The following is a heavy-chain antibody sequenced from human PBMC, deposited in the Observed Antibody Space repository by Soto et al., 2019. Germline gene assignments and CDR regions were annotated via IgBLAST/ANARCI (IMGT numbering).Heavy chain of an antibody. V-gene: IGHV3-30*18. CDR3: AKETSGSRKSEYCFDY. J-gene: IGHJ4*02. Sequence: PVGSLRLSCAASGFTFSSYGKHWVRQAPGQGLEGVEVISYDGSNKYYADSVKVRFTLSRDNYKNTLYLQMNSLRAEDTAVYYCAKETSGSRKSEYCFDYWGQGTLVTVSS. D-gene: IGHD6-19*01. CDR2: ISYDGSNK. CDR1: GFTFSSYG.